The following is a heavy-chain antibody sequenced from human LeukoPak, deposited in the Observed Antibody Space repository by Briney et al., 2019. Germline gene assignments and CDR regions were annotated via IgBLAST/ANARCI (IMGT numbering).Heavy chain of an antibody. Sequence: VKVSCKASGGTFSSYAISWVRQAPGQGLEWMGGIIPIFGTANYAQKFQGRVTITADESTSTAYMELSSLRPEDTAVYYCARGWLAETTVVTPYNYWGQGTLVTVSS. CDR1: GGTFSSYA. J-gene: IGHJ4*02. CDR2: IIPIFGTA. CDR3: ARGWLAETTVVTPYNY. D-gene: IGHD4-23*01. V-gene: IGHV1-69*13.